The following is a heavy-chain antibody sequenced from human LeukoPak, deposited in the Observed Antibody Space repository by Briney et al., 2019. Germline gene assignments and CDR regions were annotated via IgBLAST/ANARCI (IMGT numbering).Heavy chain of an antibody. CDR3: AKELTEQWLIDAFDI. V-gene: IGHV3-23*01. D-gene: IGHD6-19*01. CDR2: ISHSGSI. J-gene: IGHJ3*02. CDR1: GFTFSSYA. Sequence: HPGGSLRLSCAASGFTFSSYAMNWVRQAPGKGLEWVSSISHSGSISYADSVKGRFTISRDNSRNTLYLQMSSLRAEDTAIYYCAKELTEQWLIDAFDIWGQGTMVTVSS.